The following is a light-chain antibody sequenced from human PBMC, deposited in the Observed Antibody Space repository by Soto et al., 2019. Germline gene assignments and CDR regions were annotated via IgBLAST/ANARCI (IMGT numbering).Light chain of an antibody. CDR1: QSISGY. Sequence: DIKMTQSPSSLSASVGDGVTITCRASQSISGYLNWYQQKPGKAPNLLIYAASSLQSGVPSRFSGSGSGTDFTLTINSLHPEDFATYYCQQSYSTPITFGQGTRLEIK. CDR3: QQSYSTPIT. J-gene: IGKJ5*01. CDR2: AAS. V-gene: IGKV1-39*01.